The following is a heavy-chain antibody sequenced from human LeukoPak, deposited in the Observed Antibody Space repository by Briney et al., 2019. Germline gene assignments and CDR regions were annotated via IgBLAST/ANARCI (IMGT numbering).Heavy chain of an antibody. CDR3: ATHYYDSSGYFSPDC. V-gene: IGHV3-30-3*01. Sequence: GGSLRLSCAASGFTFSSYAMHWVRQAPGKGLEWVAIISYDGSDKYYADSVKGRFSISKDNSKNTLYLQMNSLGAEDTAVHYCATHYYDSSGYFSPDCWGQGTLVTVSS. J-gene: IGHJ4*02. CDR1: GFTFSSYA. CDR2: ISYDGSDK. D-gene: IGHD3-22*01.